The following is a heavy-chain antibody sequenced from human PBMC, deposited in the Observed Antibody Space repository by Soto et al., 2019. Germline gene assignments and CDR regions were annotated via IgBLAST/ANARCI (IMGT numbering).Heavy chain of an antibody. J-gene: IGHJ3*02. CDR1: GGTFSSYA. V-gene: IGHV1-69*13. Sequence: ASVKVSCKASGGTFSSYAITWVRQAPGQGLEWMGGIISIFGTANYAQKFQGRVTITADESTSTAYMELSSLRSEDTAVYYCAYGKTGTTIAYAFDIWGQGTMVTVSS. D-gene: IGHD1-7*01. CDR3: AYGKTGTTIAYAFDI. CDR2: IISIFGTA.